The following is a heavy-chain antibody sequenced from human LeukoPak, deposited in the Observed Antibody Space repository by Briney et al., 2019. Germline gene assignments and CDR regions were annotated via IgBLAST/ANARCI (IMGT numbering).Heavy chain of an antibody. D-gene: IGHD3-10*01. CDR1: GFTFSSYG. V-gene: IGHV3-30*03. Sequence: GRSLRLSCAASGFTFSSYGMHRVRQAPGKGLEWVAVISYDGSNKYYADSVKGRFTISRDNSKNTLYLQMNSLRAEDTAVYYCAREGGEFDAFDIWGQGTMVTVSS. CDR3: AREGGEFDAFDI. J-gene: IGHJ3*02. CDR2: ISYDGSNK.